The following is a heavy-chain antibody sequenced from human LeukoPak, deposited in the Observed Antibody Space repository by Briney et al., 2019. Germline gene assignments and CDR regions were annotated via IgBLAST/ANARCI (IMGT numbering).Heavy chain of an antibody. CDR1: GASISSGSYY. CDR3: VRDRPGDYFDY. J-gene: IGHJ4*02. V-gene: IGHV4-61*02. Sequence: SQTLSLTCTVSGASISSGSYYWSWIRQPAGKGLEWIGRIYTSGSTNYNPSLKSRVTISLDTSKNQFSLELSSVTAADTAVYYCVRDRPGDYFDYWGQGTLVTVSS. D-gene: IGHD2-8*02. CDR2: IYTSGST.